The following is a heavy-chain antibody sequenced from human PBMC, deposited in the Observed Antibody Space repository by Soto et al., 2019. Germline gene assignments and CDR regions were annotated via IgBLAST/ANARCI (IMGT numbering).Heavy chain of an antibody. CDR2: SSSYI. Sequence: SSSYIYYADSVKGRFTISRDNAKNSLYLQMNSLRAEDTAVYYCARDTMRITIFGVAPSGFDPWGQGTLVTVS. D-gene: IGHD3-3*01. J-gene: IGHJ5*02. CDR3: ARDTMRITIFGVAPSGFDP. V-gene: IGHV3-21*01.